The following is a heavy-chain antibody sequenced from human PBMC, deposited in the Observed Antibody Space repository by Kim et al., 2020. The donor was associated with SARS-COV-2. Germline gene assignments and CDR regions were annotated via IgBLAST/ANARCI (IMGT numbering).Heavy chain of an antibody. V-gene: IGHV4-31*03. CDR2: IYYSGST. CDR1: GGSISSGGYY. D-gene: IGHD3-10*01. Sequence: SETLSLTCTVSGGSISSGGYYWSWIRQHPGKGLEWIGYIYYSGSTYYNPSLKSRVTISVDTSKNQFSLKLSSVTAADTAVYYCARDQGITMVRGVHWFDPWGQGTLVTVSS. J-gene: IGHJ5*02. CDR3: ARDQGITMVRGVHWFDP.